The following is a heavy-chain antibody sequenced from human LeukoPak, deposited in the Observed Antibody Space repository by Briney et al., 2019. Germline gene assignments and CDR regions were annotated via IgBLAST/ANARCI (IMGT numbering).Heavy chain of an antibody. CDR1: GYSFTSYW. CDR3: ARRTYYYDSSGPNWFDP. Sequence: GESLKISCKGSGYSFTSYWIGWVRQMPGKGLEWMGIIYPGDSDTRYSPSFQGQVTISADKSISTAYLQWSSLKASDTAMYNCARRTYYYDSSGPNWFDPWGQGTLVTVSS. V-gene: IGHV5-51*01. D-gene: IGHD3-22*01. CDR2: IYPGDSDT. J-gene: IGHJ5*02.